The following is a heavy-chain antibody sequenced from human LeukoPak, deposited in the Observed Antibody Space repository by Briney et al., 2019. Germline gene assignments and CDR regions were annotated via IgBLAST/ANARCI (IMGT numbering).Heavy chain of an antibody. Sequence: SETLSLTCAVSGGSISSGGYSWSWIRQPPGKGLEWIGYIYHSGSTYYNPSLKSRVTISVDRSKNQFSLKLSSVTAADTAVYYCARVSDILTGYYTRKWYYFDYWGQGTLVTASS. D-gene: IGHD3-9*01. V-gene: IGHV4-30-2*01. CDR3: ARVSDILTGYYTRKWYYFDY. J-gene: IGHJ4*02. CDR2: IYHSGST. CDR1: GGSISSGGYS.